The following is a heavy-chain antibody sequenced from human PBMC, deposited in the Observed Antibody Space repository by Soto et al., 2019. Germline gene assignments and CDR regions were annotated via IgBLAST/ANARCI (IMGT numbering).Heavy chain of an antibody. D-gene: IGHD3-10*01. CDR3: ARGRWFGESLPRPGYGMDV. CDR1: GFTFSRYD. CDR2: IGTAGDT. V-gene: IGHV3-13*01. Sequence: EVQLVESGGGLVQPGGSLRLSCAASGFTFSRYDMHWVRQATGKGLEWVSAIGTAGDTYYPGSVKGRFTISRENAKNSLYLQMNSLRAEDTAVYYCARGRWFGESLPRPGYGMDVWGHGTTVTVSS. J-gene: IGHJ6*02.